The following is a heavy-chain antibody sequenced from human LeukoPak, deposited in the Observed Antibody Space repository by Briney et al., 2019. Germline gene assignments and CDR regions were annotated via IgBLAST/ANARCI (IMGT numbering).Heavy chain of an antibody. CDR3: ARAPPIGYYYDSSGYQEGAFDI. Sequence: GGSLRLSCAASGFTFSSYSMNWVRQAPGKGLEWVSSISSSSSYIYYADSVKGRFTISRDNAKNSLYLQTNSLRAEDTAVYYCARAPPIGYYYDSSGYQEGAFDIWGQGTMVTVSS. D-gene: IGHD3-22*01. V-gene: IGHV3-21*01. J-gene: IGHJ3*02. CDR1: GFTFSSYS. CDR2: ISSSSSYI.